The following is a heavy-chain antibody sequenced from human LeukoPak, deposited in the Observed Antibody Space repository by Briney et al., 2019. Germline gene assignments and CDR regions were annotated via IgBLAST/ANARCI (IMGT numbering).Heavy chain of an antibody. CDR3: ARGIDAFDI. CDR1: GFTFSSHS. D-gene: IGHD2/OR15-2a*01. Sequence: SGSLRRSCAASGFTFSSHSMNWVRQAPGKGLEWVSSISSSSSYIYYADSVKGRFTISRDNAKNSLYLQMNRLRAEDTAVYYCARGIDAFDIWGQGTMVTVSS. V-gene: IGHV3-21*01. J-gene: IGHJ3*02. CDR2: ISSSSSYI.